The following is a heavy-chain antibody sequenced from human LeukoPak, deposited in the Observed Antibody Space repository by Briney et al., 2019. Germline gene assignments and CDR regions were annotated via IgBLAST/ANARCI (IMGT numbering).Heavy chain of an antibody. J-gene: IGHJ1*01. Sequence: PETLSLTCAVYGGSFSGYYWSWIRQPPGKGLEWIGEINHSGSTNYNPSLKSRVTISVDTSKNQFSLKLSSVTAADTAVYYCARARPYSSGWYGDKYFQHWGQGTLVTVSS. CDR3: ARARPYSSGWYGDKYFQH. CDR1: GGSFSGYY. V-gene: IGHV4-34*01. CDR2: INHSGST. D-gene: IGHD6-19*01.